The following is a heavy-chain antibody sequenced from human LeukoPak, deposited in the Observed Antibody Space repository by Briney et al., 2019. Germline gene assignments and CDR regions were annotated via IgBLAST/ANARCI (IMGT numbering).Heavy chain of an antibody. CDR1: GFTFSSYA. Sequence: PGGSLRLSCAASGFTFSSYAMSWVRQAPGKGLEWVSGVTNSGDITYYADSVKGRFTISRVNSKNTLYLQMNSLRADDTAVYYCAKNLYYDILTTWDYWGQGTLVTVSS. CDR3: AKNLYYDILTTWDY. J-gene: IGHJ4*02. CDR2: VTNSGDIT. D-gene: IGHD3-9*01. V-gene: IGHV3-23*05.